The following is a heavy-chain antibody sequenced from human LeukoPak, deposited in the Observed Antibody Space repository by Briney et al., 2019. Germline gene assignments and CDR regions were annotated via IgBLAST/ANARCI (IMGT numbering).Heavy chain of an antibody. J-gene: IGHJ4*02. D-gene: IGHD6-19*01. V-gene: IGHV3-21*04. CDR1: GFTFSIST. CDR3: AKAVAGLFDY. Sequence: GGSLRLSCAASGFTFSISTMNWVRQAPGKGLEWVSSISSSSSTMHYADSVKGRLTISRDNAKNSLYLQINSLRAEDTAVYYCAKAVAGLFDYWGQGTLVTVSS. CDR2: ISSSSSTM.